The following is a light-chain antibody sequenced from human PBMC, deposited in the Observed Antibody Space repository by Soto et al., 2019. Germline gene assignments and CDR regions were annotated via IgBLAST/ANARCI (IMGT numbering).Light chain of an antibody. Sequence: DIQMTQSPSTLSASVGDRVTITCRASQSISSWLAWYQQKPVKARKLLIYDASSVESGVPPRFSRGESGTGFTLTISCLQPDHFATYYCEQYDSYSMYTFGQGAKLEIK. J-gene: IGKJ2*01. CDR1: QSISSW. V-gene: IGKV1-5*01. CDR2: DAS. CDR3: EQYDSYSMYT.